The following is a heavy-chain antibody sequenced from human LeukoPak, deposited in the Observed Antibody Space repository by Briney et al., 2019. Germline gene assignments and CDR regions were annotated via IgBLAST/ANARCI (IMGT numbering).Heavy chain of an antibody. CDR1: GFSFKTYS. CDR2: INDDTP. D-gene: IGHD3-3*01. Sequence: GGSLRLSCTTSGFSFKTYSMSWVRQAPGQGLEWVSAINDDTPYYTDSVKGRFTVSRDNSRDTLYLHLNSLRAEDTAIYYCAKEYDLWHEQGNWFDTWGQGVLVTVSS. CDR3: AKEYDLWHEQGNWFDT. J-gene: IGHJ5*02. V-gene: IGHV3-23*01.